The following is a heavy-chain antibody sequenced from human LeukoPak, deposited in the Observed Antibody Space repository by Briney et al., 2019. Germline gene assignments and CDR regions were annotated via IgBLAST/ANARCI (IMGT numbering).Heavy chain of an antibody. CDR3: ARAYYYDSSGYGGADY. CDR2: MNPNSGNT. J-gene: IGHJ4*02. V-gene: IGHV1-8*01. D-gene: IGHD3-22*01. CDR1: GYTFTSYD. Sequence: ASVKVSCKASGYTFTSYDINWVRQATGQGLVWMGWMNPNSGNTRYAQKFLGRVTMTSNTSIITAYMEQSSLRPEDTAVYYCARAYYYDSSGYGGADYWGQGTLVTVSS.